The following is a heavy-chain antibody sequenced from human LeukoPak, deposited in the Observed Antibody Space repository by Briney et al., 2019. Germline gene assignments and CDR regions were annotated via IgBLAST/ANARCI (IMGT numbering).Heavy chain of an antibody. J-gene: IGHJ5*02. V-gene: IGHV1-2*02. CDR2: INPNSGGT. CDR3: ARAGVAADNNWFDP. CDR1: GYTFTCYY. D-gene: IGHD6-13*01. Sequence: ASVKVSCKASGYTFTCYYMHWVRQAPGQGLEWMGWINPNSGGTNYAQKFQGRVTMTRDTSISTAYMELSRLRSDDTAVYYCARAGVAADNNWFDPWGQGTLVTVSS.